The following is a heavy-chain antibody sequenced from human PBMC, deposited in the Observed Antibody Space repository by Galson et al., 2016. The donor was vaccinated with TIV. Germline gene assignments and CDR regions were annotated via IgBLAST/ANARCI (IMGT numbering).Heavy chain of an antibody. J-gene: IGHJ4*02. V-gene: IGHV1-69*04. CDR2: IIPLFGIV. Sequence: SVKVSCKASGGIFIGYGISWVRQAPGQGLEWMGRIIPLFGIVSYAQRFQGRVAIIADKSTGTTYMELSSLNSEDTAVYYWVRTGTYYYDSSGDNWGQGTLVTVSS. D-gene: IGHD3-22*01. CDR1: GGIFIGYG. CDR3: VRTGTYYYDSSGDN.